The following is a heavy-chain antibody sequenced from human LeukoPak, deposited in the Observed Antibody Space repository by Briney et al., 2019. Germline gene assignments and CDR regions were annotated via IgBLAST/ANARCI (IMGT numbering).Heavy chain of an antibody. J-gene: IGHJ4*02. CDR1: GGAFSSYA. Sequence: SVKVSCKASGGAFSSYAISWVRQAPGQGLEWMGGIIPIFGTANYAQKFQGRVTITADESTSTAYMELSSLRSEDTAVYYCARRGSGSYGYFDYWGQGTLVTVSS. CDR2: IIPIFGTA. CDR3: ARRGSGSYGYFDY. D-gene: IGHD3-10*01. V-gene: IGHV1-69*13.